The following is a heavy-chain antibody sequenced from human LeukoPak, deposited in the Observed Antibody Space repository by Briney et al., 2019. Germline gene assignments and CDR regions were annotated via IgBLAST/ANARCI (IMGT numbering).Heavy chain of an antibody. V-gene: IGHV4-59*01. CDR3: ARGIGHGGYYFDY. CDR2: IYYSGST. Sequence: SETLSLTCTVSGGSISSYYWSWIRQPPGKGLEWIGCIYYSGSTNYNPSLKSRVTISVDTSKNQFSLKLSSVTAADTAVYYCARGIGHGGYYFDYWGQGTLVTVSS. J-gene: IGHJ4*02. CDR1: GGSISSYY. D-gene: IGHD3-10*01.